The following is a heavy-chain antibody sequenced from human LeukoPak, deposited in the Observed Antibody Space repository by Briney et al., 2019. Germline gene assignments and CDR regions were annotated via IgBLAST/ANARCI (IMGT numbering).Heavy chain of an antibody. V-gene: IGHV4-34*01. CDR3: ASVEGIVGATDY. Sequence: SGTLSLTCAVYGGSFSGYYWSWIRQPPGKGLEWIGEINHSGSTNYNPSLKSRVTISVDTSKNQFSLKLSSVTAADTAVYYCASVEGIVGATDYWGQGTLVTVSS. CDR2: INHSGST. CDR1: GGSFSGYY. D-gene: IGHD1-26*01. J-gene: IGHJ4*02.